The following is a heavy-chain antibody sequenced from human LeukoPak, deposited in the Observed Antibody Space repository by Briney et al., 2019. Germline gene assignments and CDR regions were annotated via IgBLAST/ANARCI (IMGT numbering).Heavy chain of an antibody. CDR1: GGTFSSYA. V-gene: IGHV1-69*13. Sequence: SVKVSCKASGGTFSSYAISWVRQAPGQGLEWMGGIIPIFGTANYAQKFQGRVTITADESTSTAYMELSSLRSEDTAVYYCARDGGFGELFGDLNWFDPWGQGTLVTVSS. CDR3: ARDGGFGELFGDLNWFDP. J-gene: IGHJ5*02. CDR2: IIPIFGTA. D-gene: IGHD3-10*01.